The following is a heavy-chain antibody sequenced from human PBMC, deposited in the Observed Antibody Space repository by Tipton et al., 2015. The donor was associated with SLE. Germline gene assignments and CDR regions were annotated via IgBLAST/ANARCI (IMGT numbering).Heavy chain of an antibody. CDR3: ARVPFGAWRFDL. Sequence: TLSLTCTVSGHSISSGYYWDWVRQPPGKGLEWIGNIYYSGNTYHNPSLKSRVTISIDTSKNQFSLNLNSVTAADTAVYYCARVPFGAWRFDLWGQGTLVTVSS. CDR1: GHSISSGYY. V-gene: IGHV4-38-2*02. J-gene: IGHJ4*02. CDR2: IYYSGNT. D-gene: IGHD2-21*02.